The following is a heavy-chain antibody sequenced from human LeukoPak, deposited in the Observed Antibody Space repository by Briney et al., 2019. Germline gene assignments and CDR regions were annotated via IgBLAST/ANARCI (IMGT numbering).Heavy chain of an antibody. J-gene: IGHJ4*02. CDR2: IDYSGST. V-gene: IGHV4-39*02. CDR1: GGSVSSSSYY. Sequence: SETLSLTCTVSGGSVSSSSYYWGWIRQPPGKGLEWIGSIDYSGSTYYNPSLKSRVTISVDTSKNQFSLKLSSVTAADTAVYYCARESRPYDILTGYLWGAFDYWGQGTLVTVSS. CDR3: ARESRPYDILTGYLWGAFDY. D-gene: IGHD3-9*01.